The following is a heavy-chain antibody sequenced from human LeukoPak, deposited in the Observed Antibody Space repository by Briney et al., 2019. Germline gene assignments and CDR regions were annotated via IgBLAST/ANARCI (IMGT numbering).Heavy chain of an antibody. CDR3: VKGSCSSASCQFDY. J-gene: IGHJ4*02. V-gene: IGHV3-64D*09. CDR1: GFTFSTYT. Sequence: PGGSLRLSCSASGFTFSTYTMHWVRQALGKGLEYVSAISSNGDSTYYADSVKGRFTISRDNSKNTLYLQMSSLRAEDTAVYYCVKGSCSSASCQFDYWGQGTRVTVSS. D-gene: IGHD2-2*01. CDR2: ISSNGDST.